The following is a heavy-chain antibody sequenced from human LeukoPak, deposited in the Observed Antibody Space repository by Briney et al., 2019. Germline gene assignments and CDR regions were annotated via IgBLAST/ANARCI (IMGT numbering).Heavy chain of an antibody. CDR1: GFTFSSYA. Sequence: GGSLRLSCAASGFTFSSYAMTWVRQAPGKGLEWVSEITGSGGSTYYADSVKGRFTISRDNSKNTLYLQMNSLRAEDTAIYYCARELFDFDYWGQGTLVTVSS. D-gene: IGHD3-10*01. CDR2: ITGSGGST. CDR3: ARELFDFDY. J-gene: IGHJ4*02. V-gene: IGHV3-23*01.